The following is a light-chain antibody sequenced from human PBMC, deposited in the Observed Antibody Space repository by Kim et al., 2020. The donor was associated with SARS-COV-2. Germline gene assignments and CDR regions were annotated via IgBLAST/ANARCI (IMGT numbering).Light chain of an antibody. CDR1: NLGDKH. V-gene: IGLV3-1*01. CDR2: QNT. J-gene: IGLJ3*02. CDR3: QAWDSSTVHWV. Sequence: SPGQTASIPCSGYNLGDKHVCWYPQKPGQSPVLLISQNTKRPSGIPERFSGSRSGNTATLTISGTPAMDEADYSCQAWDSSTVHWVFGGGTRLTVL.